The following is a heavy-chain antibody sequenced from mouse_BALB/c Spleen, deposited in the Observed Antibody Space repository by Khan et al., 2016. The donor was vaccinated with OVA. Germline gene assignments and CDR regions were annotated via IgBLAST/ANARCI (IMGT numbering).Heavy chain of an antibody. Sequence: EVQLQESGPGLVKPSQSLSLTCTVTGYSITSDYAWNWIRQFPGNRLEWMGYITYSGRTSYTPSLKIRISITRDTSKNQFFLQLNSVTIDDTATYYCSGGRAYWGQGTLVTVSA. J-gene: IGHJ3*01. CDR3: SGGRAY. CDR1: GYSITSDYA. D-gene: IGHD3-3*01. V-gene: IGHV3-2*02. CDR2: ITYSGRT.